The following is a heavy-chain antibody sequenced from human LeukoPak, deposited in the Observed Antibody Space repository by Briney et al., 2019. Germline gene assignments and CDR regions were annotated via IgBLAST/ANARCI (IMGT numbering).Heavy chain of an antibody. V-gene: IGHV4-34*01. J-gene: IGHJ4*02. D-gene: IGHD3-3*01. Sequence: TSETLSLTCAVYGGSFSGYYWSWIRQPPGKGLEWIGEINHSGSTNYNPSLKSRVTISVGTSKNQFSLKLSSVTAADTAVYYCARWRTGIFGVVTFDYWGQGTLVTVSS. CDR1: GGSFSGYY. CDR3: ARWRTGIFGVVTFDY. CDR2: INHSGST.